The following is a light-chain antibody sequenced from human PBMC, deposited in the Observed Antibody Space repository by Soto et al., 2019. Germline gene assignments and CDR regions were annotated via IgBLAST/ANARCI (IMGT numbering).Light chain of an antibody. CDR2: DVR. Sequence: QSALXQPASGSGSPGQSITISCTGTSSDVGGYNFVSWYQQHPGKAPKLMIYDVRNRPSGVSNRFSGSKSVNTASLTISGLQAEDEADYYCSSYTSISTYVFGTGTKVT. CDR3: SSYTSISTYV. V-gene: IGLV2-14*01. CDR1: SSDVGGYNF. J-gene: IGLJ1*01.